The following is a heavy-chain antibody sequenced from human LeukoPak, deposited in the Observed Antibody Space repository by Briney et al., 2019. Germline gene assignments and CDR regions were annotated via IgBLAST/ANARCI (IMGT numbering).Heavy chain of an antibody. CDR1: GFTVSSNY. Sequence: QPGGSLRLSCTASGFTVSSNYMNWVRQAPGKGLEWVSVIYSGGSTYYADSGRGRFTISRHNTKYTLFLQMNSLRAEDTAEYYCARGDDYGGAWYYFDYWGQGTLVTVSS. J-gene: IGHJ4*02. CDR2: IYSGGST. D-gene: IGHD4-23*01. V-gene: IGHV3-53*01. CDR3: ARGDDYGGAWYYFDY.